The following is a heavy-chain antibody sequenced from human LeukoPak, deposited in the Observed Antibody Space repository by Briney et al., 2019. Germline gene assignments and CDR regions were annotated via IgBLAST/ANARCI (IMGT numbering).Heavy chain of an antibody. D-gene: IGHD6-6*01. CDR3: ARVSSIAARPNYERKVNDY. CDR1: GFTLSSYS. J-gene: IGHJ4*02. CDR2: ISSSSNYI. V-gene: IGHV3-21*01. Sequence: PGGSLRLSCAASGFTLSSYSMNWVRQAPGKGLEWVSSISSSSNYISYADSVKGRFTISRDNAKNSLYLQMNSLRAEDTAVYYCARVSSIAARPNYERKVNDYWGQGTLVTVSS.